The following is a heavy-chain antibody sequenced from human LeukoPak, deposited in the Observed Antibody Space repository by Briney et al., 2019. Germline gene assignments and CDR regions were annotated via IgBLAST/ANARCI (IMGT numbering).Heavy chain of an antibody. J-gene: IGHJ4*02. CDR3: ARARIHWGYSYGYYDY. V-gene: IGHV4-34*01. D-gene: IGHD5-18*01. CDR1: GGSFSGYY. Sequence: PSETLSLTCAVYGGSFSGYYWSWIRQPPGKGLEWIGEINHSGSTNYNPSLKSRVTISVDTSKNQFSLKLSSVTAADTAVYYCARARIHWGYSYGYYDYWGQGTLVTVSS. CDR2: INHSGST.